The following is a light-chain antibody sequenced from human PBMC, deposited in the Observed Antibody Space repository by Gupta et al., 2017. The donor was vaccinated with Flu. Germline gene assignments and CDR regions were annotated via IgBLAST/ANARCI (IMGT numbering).Light chain of an antibody. CDR3: HTWDSSTVV. V-gene: IGLV3-1*01. CDR1: KLGSKY. CDR2: ADD. J-gene: IGLJ3*02. Sequence: SYELTQPPSVSVSPRQTATITCSGDKLGSKYVGWYQQKPGQPPVLVIYADDKRPSGIPERFSGSNSGNTATLTISGTQAVDEGDYYCHTWDSSTVVFGGGTKLTVL.